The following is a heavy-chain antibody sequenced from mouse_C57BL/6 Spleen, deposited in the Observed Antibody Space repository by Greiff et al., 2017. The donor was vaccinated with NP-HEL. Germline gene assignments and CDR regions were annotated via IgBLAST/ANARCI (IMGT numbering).Heavy chain of an antibody. J-gene: IGHJ4*01. CDR2: IDPSDSYT. Sequence: VQLQQSGAELVMPGASVKLSCKASGYTFTSYWMHWVKQRPGQGLEWIGEIDPSDSYTNYNQKFKGKSTLTVDKSSSTAYMQLSSLTSEDSAVYYCASGYYGPYYYAMDYWGQGTSVTVSS. D-gene: IGHD1-1*01. CDR1: GYTFTSYW. V-gene: IGHV1-69*01. CDR3: ASGYYGPYYYAMDY.